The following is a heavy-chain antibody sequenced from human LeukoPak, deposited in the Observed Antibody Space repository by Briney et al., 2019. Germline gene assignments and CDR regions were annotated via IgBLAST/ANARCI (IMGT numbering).Heavy chain of an antibody. CDR1: GGTFSIYA. J-gene: IGHJ4*02. V-gene: IGHV1-69*13. CDR2: IIPIFGTA. Sequence: SVRVSCKASGGTFSIYAISWVRQAPGQGLEGMGGIIPIFGTAHYAQKFQGRVTITADESTSTAYMELSSLRSEDTAVYYCARGDVVVPAAMDYWGQGTLVTVSS. CDR3: ARGDVVVPAAMDY. D-gene: IGHD2-2*01.